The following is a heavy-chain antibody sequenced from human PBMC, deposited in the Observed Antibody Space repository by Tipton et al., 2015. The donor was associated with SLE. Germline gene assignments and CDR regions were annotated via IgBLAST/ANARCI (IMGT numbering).Heavy chain of an antibody. CDR3: ARGGYNYGTNWYFDL. V-gene: IGHV4-34*01. J-gene: IGHJ2*01. Sequence: LRLSCAASGFTFSSYYMGWVRQAPGKGLEWIGEINDSGSTNYNPSLKGRVAFSVDTSKNMFSLKMNSLTAADTAVYYCARGGYNYGTNWYFDLWGRGTLVSVSS. CDR2: INDSGST. D-gene: IGHD5-18*01. CDR1: GFTFSSYY.